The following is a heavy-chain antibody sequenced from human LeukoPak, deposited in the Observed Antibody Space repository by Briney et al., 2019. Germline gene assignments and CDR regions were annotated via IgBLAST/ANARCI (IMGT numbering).Heavy chain of an antibody. CDR2: IKQDGSEK. Sequence: PGGSLRLSCAASGFTFSSYWMSWVRQAPGKGLEWVANIKQDGSEKYYVDSVKGLFTISRDNAKNSLYLQMNSLRAEDTAVYYCASAGVYDILTGPILWGQGTLVTVSS. CDR3: ASAGVYDILTGPIL. V-gene: IGHV3-7*01. J-gene: IGHJ4*02. D-gene: IGHD3-9*01. CDR1: GFTFSSYW.